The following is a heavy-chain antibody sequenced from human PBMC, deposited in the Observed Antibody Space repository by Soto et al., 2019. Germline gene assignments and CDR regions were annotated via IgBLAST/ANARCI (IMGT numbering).Heavy chain of an antibody. CDR3: ARGSGYDFWGAKPHYYYYYGMDV. D-gene: IGHD3-3*01. Sequence: SVKVSCKASGGTFSSYAISWVRQAPGQGLEWMGGIIPIFGTANYAQKFQGRVTITADESTSTAYMELSSLRSEDTAVYYCARGSGYDFWGAKPHYYYYYGMDVWGQGTTVTVS. J-gene: IGHJ6*02. V-gene: IGHV1-69*13. CDR1: GGTFSSYA. CDR2: IIPIFGTA.